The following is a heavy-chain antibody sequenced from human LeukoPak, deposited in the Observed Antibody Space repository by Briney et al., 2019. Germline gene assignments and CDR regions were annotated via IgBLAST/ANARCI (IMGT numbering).Heavy chain of an antibody. CDR2: IIPIFGTA. CDR1: GGTFSSYA. J-gene: IGHJ5*01. D-gene: IGHD2-15*01. CDR3: AGYCSGGSCYPPWFDP. Sequence: SVKVSCKASGGTFSSYAISWVRQAPGQGLEWMGGIIPIFGTANYAQKFQGRVTITADESTSTAYMELSSLRSEDTAVYYCAGYCSGGSCYPPWFDPWGQGTLVTVSS. V-gene: IGHV1-69*13.